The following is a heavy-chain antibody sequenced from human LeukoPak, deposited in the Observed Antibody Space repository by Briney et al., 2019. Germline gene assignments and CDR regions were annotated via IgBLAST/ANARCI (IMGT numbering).Heavy chain of an antibody. Sequence: GGSLRLSCAASGFTFSSYSMNWVRQAPGKGLEWVANIKQDGSEKYYVDSVKGRFTISRDNAKNSLYLQMNSLRAEDTAVYYCARGGYSYGGYWGQGTLVTVSS. CDR2: IKQDGSEK. V-gene: IGHV3-7*01. CDR1: GFTFSSYS. CDR3: ARGGYSYGGY. D-gene: IGHD5-18*01. J-gene: IGHJ4*02.